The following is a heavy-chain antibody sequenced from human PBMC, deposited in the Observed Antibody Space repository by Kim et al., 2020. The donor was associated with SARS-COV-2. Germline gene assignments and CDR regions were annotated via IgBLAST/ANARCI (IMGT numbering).Heavy chain of an antibody. J-gene: IGHJ5*02. D-gene: IGHD2-2*01. CDR1: GFTFSSYS. V-gene: IGHV3-48*02. CDR2: ISSSSSTI. CDR3: ASLDIVVVPAADRWFDP. Sequence: GGSLRLSCAASGFTFSSYSMNWVRQAPGKGLEWVSYISSSSSTIYYADSVKGRFTISRDNAKNSLYLQMNSLRDEDTAVYYCASLDIVVVPAADRWFDPWGQGTLVTVSS.